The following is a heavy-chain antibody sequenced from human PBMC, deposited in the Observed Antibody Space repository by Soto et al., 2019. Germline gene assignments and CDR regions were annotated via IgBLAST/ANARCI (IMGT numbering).Heavy chain of an antibody. D-gene: IGHD3-3*01. CDR1: GFTFSSYS. Sequence: EVQLVESGGGLVKPGGSLRLSCAASGFTFSSYSMNWVRQAPGKGLEWVSSISSRSSYIYYADSVKGRFTTSRDNAKNSLCLQMNSLRAEDTAVYYCARALLSDSSLDAFDIWGQGTMVTVSS. J-gene: IGHJ3*02. CDR3: ARALLSDSSLDAFDI. CDR2: ISSRSSYI. V-gene: IGHV3-21*01.